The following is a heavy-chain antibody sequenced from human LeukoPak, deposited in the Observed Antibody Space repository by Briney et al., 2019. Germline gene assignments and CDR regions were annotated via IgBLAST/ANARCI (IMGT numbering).Heavy chain of an antibody. Sequence: GGSLRLSCAASGFTFSSYAMSWVRQAPGKGLEWVSAISGSGGTTYYADSVKGRFTISRDNSKNTLYLQMNSLRAEDTAVYYCARDYAISWYNAVDIWGQGTMVTVSS. CDR3: ARDYAISWYNAVDI. V-gene: IGHV3-23*01. J-gene: IGHJ3*02. D-gene: IGHD6-13*01. CDR1: GFTFSSYA. CDR2: ISGSGGTT.